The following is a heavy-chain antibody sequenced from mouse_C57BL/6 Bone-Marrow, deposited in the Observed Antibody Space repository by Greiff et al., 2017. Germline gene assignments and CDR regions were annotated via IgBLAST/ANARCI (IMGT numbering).Heavy chain of an antibody. V-gene: IGHV1-39*01. CDR3: ATYYGSSGYYFDY. Sequence: VQLKQSGPELVKPGASVKISCKASGYSFTDYNMNWVKQSNGKSLEWIGVINPNYGTTSYNQKFKGKATLTVDQSSSTAYMQLNSLTSEDSAVYYCATYYGSSGYYFDYWGQGTTLTVSS. D-gene: IGHD1-1*01. J-gene: IGHJ2*01. CDR2: INPNYGTT. CDR1: GYSFTDYN.